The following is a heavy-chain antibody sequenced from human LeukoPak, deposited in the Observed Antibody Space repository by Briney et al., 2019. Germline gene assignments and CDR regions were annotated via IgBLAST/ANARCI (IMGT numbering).Heavy chain of an antibody. CDR1: GFTFSSYA. D-gene: IGHD1-26*01. CDR3: AKDTTIKDYYYYGMDV. J-gene: IGHJ6*02. Sequence: TGGSLRLSCEASGFTFSSYAMSWVRQAPGKGLEWVSTISASGGSTYYADSVKGRFTISRDNPKNTLYLQMNSLRAEDTAVYYCAKDTTIKDYYYYGMDVWGQGTTVTVSS. V-gene: IGHV3-23*01. CDR2: ISASGGST.